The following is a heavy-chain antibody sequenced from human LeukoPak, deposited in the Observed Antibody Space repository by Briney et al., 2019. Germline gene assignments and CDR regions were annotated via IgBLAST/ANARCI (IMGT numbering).Heavy chain of an antibody. CDR1: GGSISSYY. Sequence: SETLSLTCTVTGGSISSYYWSWIRQPPRKGLEWIGYIYYTGSTNYNPSLKSRVTISVDTSKNQFSLKLSSVTAADTAVYYCARQQLSQLYYFASWGQGTLVTVSS. D-gene: IGHD6-13*01. J-gene: IGHJ4*02. V-gene: IGHV4-59*01. CDR3: ARQQLSQLYYFAS. CDR2: IYYTGST.